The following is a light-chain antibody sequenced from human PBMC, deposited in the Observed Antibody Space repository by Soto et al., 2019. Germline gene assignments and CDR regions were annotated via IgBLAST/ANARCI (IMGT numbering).Light chain of an antibody. V-gene: IGLV1-47*01. CDR3: AAWDDSLSAWV. CDR1: DSNIGTNF. Sequence: QSVLTQPPSASGTPGQRVFISCSGGDSNIGTNFVYWYQQFPGKAPKLLIYRNNQRPSGVPDRFSGSKSGTSASLAISGLRSEDEADYYCAAWDDSLSAWVFGGGTQLTVL. J-gene: IGLJ3*02. CDR2: RNN.